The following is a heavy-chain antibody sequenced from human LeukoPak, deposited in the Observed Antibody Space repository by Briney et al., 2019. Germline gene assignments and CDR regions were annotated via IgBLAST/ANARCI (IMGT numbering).Heavy chain of an antibody. CDR3: ARAKIGDYYDSSGYYYFDY. V-gene: IGHV3-21*01. Sequence: GESLRLSCAASGFTFSSYSMNWVRQAPGKGLEWVSSISSSSSYIYYADSVKGRFTISRDNAKNSLYLQMNSLRAEDTAVYYCARAKIGDYYDSSGYYYFDYWGQGTLVTVSS. D-gene: IGHD3-22*01. J-gene: IGHJ4*02. CDR2: ISSSSSYI. CDR1: GFTFSSYS.